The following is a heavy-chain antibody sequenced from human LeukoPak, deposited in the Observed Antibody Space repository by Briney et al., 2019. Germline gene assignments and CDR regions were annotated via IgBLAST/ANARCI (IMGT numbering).Heavy chain of an antibody. V-gene: IGHV1-69*02. CDR2: IIPILGIA. Sequence: ASVKGSCKASGGTFSSYTISWVRQAPGQRLEWMGRIIPILGIANYAQKFQGRVTITADKSTSTAYMELSSLRSEDTAVYYCARYFRVDTAIYDYWGQGTLVTISS. CDR3: ARYFRVDTAIYDY. D-gene: IGHD5-18*01. CDR1: GGTFSSYT. J-gene: IGHJ4*02.